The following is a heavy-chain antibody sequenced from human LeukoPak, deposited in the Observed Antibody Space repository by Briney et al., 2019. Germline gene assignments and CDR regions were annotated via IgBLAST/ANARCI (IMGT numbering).Heavy chain of an antibody. D-gene: IGHD1-26*01. J-gene: IGHJ4*02. CDR1: GYTLTELS. CDR2: FDPEDGET. CDR3: ATWVRTVGATDY. Sequence: GASVNVSCKVSGYTLTELSMHWVRQAPGKGLEGMGGFDPEDGETIYAQKLQGRVTMTEDTSTDTAYMELSRLRSEDTAVYYCATWVRTVGATDYWGQGTLVTVSS. V-gene: IGHV1-24*01.